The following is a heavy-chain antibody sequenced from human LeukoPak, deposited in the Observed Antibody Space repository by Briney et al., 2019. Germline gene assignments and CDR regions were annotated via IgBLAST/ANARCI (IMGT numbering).Heavy chain of an antibody. CDR1: GFIVSNNY. CDR2: IYRGGST. J-gene: IGHJ4*02. Sequence: PGGSLRLSCGASGFIVSNNYMSCVRQAPGKGLDWVSIIYRGGSTYYADSVKDRFTISRDNSKNTVYLQMNSLRAEDTAVYYCVRNSYDSSGYYDYWGQGTLVTVSS. D-gene: IGHD3-22*01. V-gene: IGHV3-66*01. CDR3: VRNSYDSSGYYDY.